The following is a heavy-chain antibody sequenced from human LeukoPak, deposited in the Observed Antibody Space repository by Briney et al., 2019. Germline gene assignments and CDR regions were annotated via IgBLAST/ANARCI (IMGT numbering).Heavy chain of an antibody. J-gene: IGHJ4*02. CDR2: ISSSSSYI. Sequence: GGSLRLSCAASGFTFSSYSMNWVRQAPGKGLEWVSSISSSSSYIYYADSVKGRFTLSRDNAKNSLYLQMNSLRAEDTAVYYCARALSGSYYNPPYDYWGQGTLVTVSS. CDR3: ARALSGSYYNPPYDY. V-gene: IGHV3-21*01. D-gene: IGHD3-10*01. CDR1: GFTFSSYS.